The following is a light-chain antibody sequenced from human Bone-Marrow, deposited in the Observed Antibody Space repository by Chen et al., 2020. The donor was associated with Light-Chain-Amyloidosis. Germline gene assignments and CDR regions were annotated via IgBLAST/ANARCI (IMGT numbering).Light chain of an antibody. CDR3: QLYNTYSTT. J-gene: IGKJ1*01. CDR2: DAS. CDR1: QNVGRW. Sequence: IQMTQSPSTLSAFVGDRVTITCWASQNVGRWVDWYQQKAGKAPEVLIYDASSLKSGVPSRFSGSVSGSEFTLTITSLQPDDYATYYCQLYNTYSTTFGQGTKVDI. V-gene: IGKV1-5*01.